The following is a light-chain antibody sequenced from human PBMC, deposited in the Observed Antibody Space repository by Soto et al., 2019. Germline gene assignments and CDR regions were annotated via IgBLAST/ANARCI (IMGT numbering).Light chain of an antibody. J-gene: IGKJ5*01. Sequence: DIQMTQSPSSLSASVGDRVTITCQASQNINNYLNWYQQKPGRAPKLLIYDASNLEAGVPSRFRGSGSGTDFTFTISRLQPEDIATYYCQQRSNWFITFGQGTRLEIK. CDR2: DAS. CDR1: QNINNY. CDR3: QQRSNWFIT. V-gene: IGKV1-33*01.